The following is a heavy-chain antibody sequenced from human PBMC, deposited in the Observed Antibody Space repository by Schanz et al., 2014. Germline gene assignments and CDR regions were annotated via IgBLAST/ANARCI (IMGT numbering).Heavy chain of an antibody. CDR3: ARARYGLDV. Sequence: QLVQSGSEFRKPGASVKVSCKASGYIFSSYAIHWVRQAPGQGLEWMGWINPTTGNPGYAQGITGRSVFSFDTSVSTAYLQISGLKAEDTAVYYCARARYGLDVWGQGTTVTVSS. CDR1: GYIFSSYA. J-gene: IGHJ6*02. V-gene: IGHV7-4-1*02. CDR2: INPTTGNP.